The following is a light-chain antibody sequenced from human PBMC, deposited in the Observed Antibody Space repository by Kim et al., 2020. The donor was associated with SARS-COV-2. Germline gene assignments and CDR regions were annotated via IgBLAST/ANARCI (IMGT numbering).Light chain of an antibody. CDR3: ASWDDSMNGHV. CDR2: SNN. V-gene: IGLV1-44*01. CDR1: STNVGSNT. Sequence: GQRVTISCSGSSTNVGSNTVNWYQQHPRAAPKLLIYSNNQRPSGVPDRFSASKYCATASLVIIGLQSEDDADYYCASWDDSMNGHVFGGGTQLTVL. J-gene: IGLJ2*01.